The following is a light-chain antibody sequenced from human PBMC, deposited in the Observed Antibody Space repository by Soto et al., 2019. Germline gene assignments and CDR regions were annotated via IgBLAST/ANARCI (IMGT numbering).Light chain of an antibody. J-gene: IGLJ2*01. CDR1: SSAVGGYNY. Sequence: QSVLTQPASVSGSPGQSITISCTGTSSAVGGYNYVSWYQQHPGQAPKLMIYDVSNRPSGVSTRFSGSMSGNTASLTISGRQAEDDADYYCSSYTSSSTPVVFGGGTKVTVL. CDR3: SSYTSSSTPVV. V-gene: IGLV2-14*01. CDR2: DVS.